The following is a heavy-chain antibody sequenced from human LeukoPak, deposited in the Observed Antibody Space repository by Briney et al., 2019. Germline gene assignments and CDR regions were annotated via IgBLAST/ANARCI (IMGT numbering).Heavy chain of an antibody. CDR3: ARGLHSRLYDSSVYYPY. D-gene: IGHD3-22*01. Sequence: GGSLRLSCAASGFTFSSYAMSWVRQAPGKGLEWVSAISGSGGTIYYADSVKGRFTVSRDNAKNSLYLQMNSLRAEDTAIYYCARGLHSRLYDSSVYYPYWGQGTLVTVSS. CDR1: GFTFSSYA. V-gene: IGHV3-23*01. CDR2: ISGSGGTI. J-gene: IGHJ4*02.